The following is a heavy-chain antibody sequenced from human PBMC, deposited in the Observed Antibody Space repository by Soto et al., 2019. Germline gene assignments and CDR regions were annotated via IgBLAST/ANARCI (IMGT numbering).Heavy chain of an antibody. CDR3: ARGNRDYYYYMDV. Sequence: QVQLQESGPGLVKPSGTLSLTCAVSSGSISTSNWWSWVRQPPGKGLEWIGEIYRSGSTNYNPSLKSRVTISVDKSKHQFSLKLSSVTAADTAVYYCARGNRDYYYYMDVWGKGTTVTVS. CDR1: SGSISTSNW. D-gene: IGHD3-10*01. V-gene: IGHV4-4*02. J-gene: IGHJ6*03. CDR2: IYRSGST.